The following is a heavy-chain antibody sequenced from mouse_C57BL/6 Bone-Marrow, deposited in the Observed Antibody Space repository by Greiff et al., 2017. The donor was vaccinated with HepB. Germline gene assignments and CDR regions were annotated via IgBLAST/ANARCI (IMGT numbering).Heavy chain of an antibody. D-gene: IGHD1-1*02. CDR2: IYPGDGDT. Sequence: VKLQQSGPELVKPGASVKISCKASGYAFSSSWMNWVKQRPGKGLEWIGRIYPGDGDTNYNGKFKGKATLTADKSSSTAYMQLSSLTSEDSAVYFCASLWRVDYWGQGTSVTVSS. CDR3: ASLWRVDY. J-gene: IGHJ4*01. V-gene: IGHV1-82*01. CDR1: GYAFSSSW.